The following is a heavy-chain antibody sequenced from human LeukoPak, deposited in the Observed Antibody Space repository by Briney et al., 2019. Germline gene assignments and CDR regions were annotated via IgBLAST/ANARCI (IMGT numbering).Heavy chain of an antibody. CDR3: ARGGSYAEYLQH. D-gene: IGHD1-26*01. Sequence: ASVKVSCKASGYIFTGYYIHWVRQAPGQGLEWMGCINPNSGGTNYEQKFQGRVTMTRDTAISTGYMELRSLRSDDTAVYYCARGGSYAEYLQHWGQGTLVTVSS. J-gene: IGHJ1*01. V-gene: IGHV1-2*02. CDR2: INPNSGGT. CDR1: GYIFTGYY.